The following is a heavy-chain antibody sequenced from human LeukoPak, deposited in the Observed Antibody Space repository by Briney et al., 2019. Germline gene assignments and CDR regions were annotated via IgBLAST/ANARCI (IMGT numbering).Heavy chain of an antibody. V-gene: IGHV1-18*01. CDR2: ISAYNGNT. J-gene: IGHJ4*02. CDR3: ARKIPSYCSSTSCYTYFDY. Sequence: ASVKVSCKASGYTFTSYGISWVRQAPGQGLEWMGWISAYNGNTNYTQKLQGRVTMTTDTSTSTAYMELRSLRSDDTAVYYCARKIPSYCSSTSCYTYFDYWGQGTLVTVSS. CDR1: GYTFTSYG. D-gene: IGHD2-2*02.